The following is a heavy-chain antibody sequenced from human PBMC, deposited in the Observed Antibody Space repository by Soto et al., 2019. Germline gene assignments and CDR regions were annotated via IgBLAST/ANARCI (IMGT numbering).Heavy chain of an antibody. CDR3: VRKAGASYMPAEYFQH. V-gene: IGHV3-74*01. CDR2: IDHDGRST. Sequence: EVQLVESGGGLVQPGGSLRLSCAASGFSFSTYRMHWVRQSPGKGLVWVSRIDHDGRSTSYADSVKGRFTISRDTAKNTLYLQMNSPTVEDTAVYYCVRKAGASYMPAEYFQHWGQGTLVTVSS. J-gene: IGHJ1*01. D-gene: IGHD2-2*01. CDR1: GFSFSTYR.